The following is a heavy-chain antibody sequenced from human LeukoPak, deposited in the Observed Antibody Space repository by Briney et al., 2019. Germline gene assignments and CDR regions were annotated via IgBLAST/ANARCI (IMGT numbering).Heavy chain of an antibody. D-gene: IGHD2-2*01. CDR1: GGSISRGGYS. Sequence: SETLSLTCAVSGGSISRGGYSWSWIRQPPGKGLEWIGYIYHSGSTYYNPSLKSRVTISVDRSKNQFSLKLSSVTAADTAVYYCARLGYCSSTSCSNNWFDPWGQGTLVTVSS. V-gene: IGHV4-30-2*01. CDR2: IYHSGST. J-gene: IGHJ5*02. CDR3: ARLGYCSSTSCSNNWFDP.